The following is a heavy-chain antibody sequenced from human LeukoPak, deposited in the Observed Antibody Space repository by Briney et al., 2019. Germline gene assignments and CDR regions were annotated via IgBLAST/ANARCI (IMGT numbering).Heavy chain of an antibody. Sequence: GGSPRLSCAASGFTFSSYSMNWVRQAPGKGLEWVSSISSSSSYIYYADSVKGRFTISRDNAKNSLYLQMNSLRAEDTAVYYCARDRFALMDVWGQGTTVTVSS. CDR3: ARDRFALMDV. CDR2: ISSSSSYI. D-gene: IGHD3-3*01. J-gene: IGHJ6*02. V-gene: IGHV3-21*01. CDR1: GFTFSSYS.